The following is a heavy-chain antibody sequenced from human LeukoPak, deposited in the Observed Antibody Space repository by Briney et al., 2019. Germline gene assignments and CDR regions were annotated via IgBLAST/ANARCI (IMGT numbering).Heavy chain of an antibody. Sequence: SETLSLTCSVSGGSISRSGYYWGWIRQPPGKGLEWIGSVYYSGNSYYNPSLKSRVTISVDTSKNQFSLKLTSVTAADTAVYYCARLFDDYGDQRGLDYWGQGTLVTVSS. D-gene: IGHD4-17*01. J-gene: IGHJ4*02. CDR2: VYYSGNS. V-gene: IGHV4-39*07. CDR1: GGSISRSGYY. CDR3: ARLFDDYGDQRGLDY.